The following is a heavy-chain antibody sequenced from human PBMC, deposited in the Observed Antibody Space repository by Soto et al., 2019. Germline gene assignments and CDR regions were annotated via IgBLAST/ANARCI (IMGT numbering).Heavy chain of an antibody. D-gene: IGHD3-10*01. J-gene: IGHJ4*02. V-gene: IGHV3-30*18. CDR3: AKDRAVRGVIMSFDY. CDR1: GFTFSSYG. Sequence: GGSLRLSCAASGFTFSSYGMHWVRQTPEKGLEWVAVISYDGSNKYYADSVKFRFTISRDNSKNTLYLQMNSLRAEDTSVYYCAKDRAVRGVIMSFDYWGQGTLVTVSS. CDR2: ISYDGSNK.